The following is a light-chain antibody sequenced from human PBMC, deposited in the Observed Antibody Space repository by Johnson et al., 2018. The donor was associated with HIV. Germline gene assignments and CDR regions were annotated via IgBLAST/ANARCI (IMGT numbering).Light chain of an antibody. V-gene: IGLV1-51*02. CDR1: SSNIGNNY. Sequence: QSVLTQPPSVSAAPGQKVTISCSGSSSNIGNNYVSWRQQLPGTAPKLLIYESNKRPSGIPDRFSGSKSGTSATLVITGLQAGDEADYYCGTWDNSLDAYVFVTGTRVAVL. CDR3: GTWDNSLDAYV. J-gene: IGLJ1*01. CDR2: ESN.